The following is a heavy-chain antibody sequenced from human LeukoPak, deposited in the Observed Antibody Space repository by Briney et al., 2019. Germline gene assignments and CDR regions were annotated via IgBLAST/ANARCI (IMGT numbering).Heavy chain of an antibody. D-gene: IGHD3-10*01. CDR3: ARGSYGSGSYYGYNWFDP. J-gene: IGHJ5*02. CDR2: IIPIFGTA. Sequence: SVKVSCKASGGTFSSYAISWVRQAPGQGLEWMGGIIPIFGTANYAQKFQGRVTITADESTSTAYVELSSLRSEDTAVYYCARGSYGSGSYYGYNWFDPWGQGTLVTVSS. CDR1: GGTFSSYA. V-gene: IGHV1-69*13.